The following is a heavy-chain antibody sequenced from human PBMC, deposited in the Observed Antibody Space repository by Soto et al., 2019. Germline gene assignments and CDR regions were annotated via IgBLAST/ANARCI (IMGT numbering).Heavy chain of an antibody. D-gene: IGHD6-13*01. J-gene: IGHJ3*02. CDR3: ATINSRYSSSWSAFDI. Sequence: ASVKVSCKASRGIFSSYTINWLRQAPGQGLEWLGWIIANFGTTNYAQKFQGRVTMTTDTSSSTAYMELRSLRSDDTAVYYCATINSRYSSSWSAFDIWGQGTMVTVSS. CDR2: IIANFGTT. V-gene: IGHV1-18*01. CDR1: RGIFSSYT.